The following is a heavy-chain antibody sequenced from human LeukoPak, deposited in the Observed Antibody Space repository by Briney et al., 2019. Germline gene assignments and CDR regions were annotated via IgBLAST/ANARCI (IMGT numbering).Heavy chain of an antibody. V-gene: IGHV3-30-3*01. D-gene: IGHD3-10*01. CDR2: ISYEGNKK. J-gene: IGHJ4*02. CDR1: GFTFSNYA. CDR3: ARDSRSFNYYVSGSPEY. Sequence: PGGSLRLSCAASGFTFSNYAMHWVRQAPDKGLEWVAGISYEGNKKYYADFVKGRFTISRDNSKNTLYLQVDSLRPDDTSVYYCARDSRSFNYYVSGSPEYWGQGTLVTVSS.